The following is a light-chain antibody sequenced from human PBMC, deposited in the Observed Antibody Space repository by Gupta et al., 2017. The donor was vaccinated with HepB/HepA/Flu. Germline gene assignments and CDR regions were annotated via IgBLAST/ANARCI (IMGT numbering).Light chain of an antibody. CDR1: QSVSSN. CDR2: GAS. CDR3: QQYNNWPPLT. V-gene: IGKV3-15*01. Sequence: EIVMTQSPATLSVSPGERATLSCRASQSVSSNLAWYQQKPGQAPRLLIYGASTRATGIPARFSGSGSGTEFTLTIGSRQSEDFAVYYWQQYNNWPPLTFGGGTKVEIK. J-gene: IGKJ4*01.